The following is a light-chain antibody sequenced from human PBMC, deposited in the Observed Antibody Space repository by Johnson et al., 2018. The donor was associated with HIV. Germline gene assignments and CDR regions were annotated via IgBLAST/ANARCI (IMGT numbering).Light chain of an antibody. CDR2: ENN. Sequence: QSVLTQPPSVSAAPGQKVTISCSGSSSNIGNNYVSWYQQLPGTAPKLLIYENNRRPSGTPDRFSGSKSGTSATLGITGLQTGDEAYYYFGTWDSSLSSYVFGTGSKVTVL. V-gene: IGLV1-51*02. CDR3: GTWDSSLSSYV. J-gene: IGLJ1*01. CDR1: SSNIGNNY.